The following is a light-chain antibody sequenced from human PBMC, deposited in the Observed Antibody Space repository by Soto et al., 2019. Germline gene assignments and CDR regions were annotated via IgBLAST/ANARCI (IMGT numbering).Light chain of an antibody. J-gene: IGKJ5*01. CDR3: QHYNSSPPIT. Sequence: VLTQSPGTLSLSPGERATLSCRASQSVRSTSLVWYQQKPAQAPRLLIYGASSRATGIPDRFSGGGSGTDFTLTISRLEPEDFAVYYCQHYNSSPPITFCQGTRLEIK. CDR2: GAS. V-gene: IGKV3-20*01. CDR1: QSVRSTS.